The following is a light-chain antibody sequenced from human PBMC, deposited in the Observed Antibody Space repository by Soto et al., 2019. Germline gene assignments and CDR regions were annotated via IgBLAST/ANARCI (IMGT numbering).Light chain of an antibody. CDR3: QQYDNLQLVT. V-gene: IGKV1-33*01. J-gene: IGKJ4*01. CDR2: DAS. Sequence: DIQMTQSPSSLSASVGDRVTITCQASQGISIHLNWYQQKPGKAPKLLIYDASNLDTEVPSRFSGSGSGTDFTFSISSLQPEDIATYYCQQYDNLQLVTFGGGTKVETK. CDR1: QGISIH.